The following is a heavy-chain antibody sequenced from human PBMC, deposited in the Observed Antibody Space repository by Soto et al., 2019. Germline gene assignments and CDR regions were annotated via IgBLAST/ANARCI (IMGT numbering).Heavy chain of an antibody. CDR2: IKSKAAGGTT. D-gene: IGHD6-6*01. Sequence: EVQLVESGGDLVKPGGSLRLSCAASGFTFTDAWINWVRQAPGKGLEWVGRIKSKAAGGTTDFAEPVTGRFAISRDDSYTWLYLKKNSLKSEKSSFFHYSKDSFLHATVVLFGKWCHGTLVSVS. CDR3: SKDSFLHATVVLFGK. V-gene: IGHV3-15*07. J-gene: IGHJ4*01. CDR1: GFTFTDAW.